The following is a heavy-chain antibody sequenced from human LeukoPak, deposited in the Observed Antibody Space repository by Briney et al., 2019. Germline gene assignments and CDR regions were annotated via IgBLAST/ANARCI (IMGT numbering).Heavy chain of an antibody. Sequence: PGEPLKISCKGSGYSFINYWIGWVRQMPGKGLEWMGIIYPGDSDTRYSPSFQGQVTISADKSITTAYLQWRSLKASDTAIYYCARMRVVGATDGMDVWGKGTTVTVSS. V-gene: IGHV5-51*01. J-gene: IGHJ6*04. CDR2: IYPGDSDT. CDR3: ARMRVVGATDGMDV. D-gene: IGHD2-15*01. CDR1: GYSFINYW.